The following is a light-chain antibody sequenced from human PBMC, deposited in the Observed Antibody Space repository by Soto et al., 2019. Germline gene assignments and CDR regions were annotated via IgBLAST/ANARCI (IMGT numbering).Light chain of an antibody. CDR2: GAS. J-gene: IGKJ1*01. V-gene: IGKV3-20*01. CDR1: QSVSSSY. CDR3: QQYGSSPPWT. Sequence: EIVLTQSPGNLSLSPGERATLSCRASQSVSSSYLAWYQQKPGQAPRLLIYGASSRATGLPDRFSGSGSGTDFTLTISRLEPEDFAVYYCQQYGSSPPWTFGQGIKVEIK.